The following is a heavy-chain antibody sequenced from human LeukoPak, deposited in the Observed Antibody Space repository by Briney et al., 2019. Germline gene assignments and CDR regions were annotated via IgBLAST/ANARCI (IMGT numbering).Heavy chain of an antibody. V-gene: IGHV3-7*05. Sequence: GGSLRLSCAASGFTFSSYWMSWVRQAPGKGLEWVANINLDGSQKYYVDSVRGRFTISRDNAKNSLYLRMNSLRVEDTAVYYCARDWNGSGWPTDYWGQGTLVTVSS. D-gene: IGHD6-19*01. CDR2: INLDGSQK. CDR3: ARDWNGSGWPTDY. CDR1: GFTFSSYW. J-gene: IGHJ4*02.